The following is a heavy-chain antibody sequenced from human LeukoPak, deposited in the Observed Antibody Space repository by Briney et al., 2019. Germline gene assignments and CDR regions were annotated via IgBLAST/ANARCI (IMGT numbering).Heavy chain of an antibody. CDR3: ARDRGTVTTYWFDP. D-gene: IGHD4-17*01. Sequence: ASVKVSCKASGYTFTSYAMHWVRQAPGQRLEWMGWINAGNGNTKYSQKFQGRVTITRDTSASTAYMELSSLRSEDTAVYYCARDRGTVTTYWFDPWGQGTLVTVSS. CDR2: INAGNGNT. J-gene: IGHJ5*02. V-gene: IGHV1-3*01. CDR1: GYTFTSYA.